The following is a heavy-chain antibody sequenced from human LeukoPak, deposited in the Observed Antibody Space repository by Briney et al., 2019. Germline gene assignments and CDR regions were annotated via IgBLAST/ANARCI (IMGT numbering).Heavy chain of an antibody. CDR3: ARHNGFDRGYYYYMDV. CDR1: GGFINNY. J-gene: IGHJ6*03. D-gene: IGHD3-9*01. CDR2: VYTSGIT. V-gene: IGHV4-4*07. Sequence: SETLSLTCTVSGGFINNYWSWIRQPAGKGLEWIGRVYTSGITNYNPSLKSRITMSVDTSKNQFSLKLTSVTAADTAVYYCARHNGFDRGYYYYMDVWRKGTTVTVSS.